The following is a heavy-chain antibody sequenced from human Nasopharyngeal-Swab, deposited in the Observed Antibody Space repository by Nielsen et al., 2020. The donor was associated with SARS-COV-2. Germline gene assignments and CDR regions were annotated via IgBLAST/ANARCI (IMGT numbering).Heavy chain of an antibody. CDR2: ISSSSSTI. J-gene: IGHJ5*02. CDR1: GFTFSSYS. V-gene: IGHV3-48*04. CDR3: ARSPSARKSTIFGVHDTYWFDP. D-gene: IGHD3-3*01. Sequence: GESLKISCAASGFTFSSYSMNWVRKAQGMGLEWVSYISSSSSTIYYTDSVKGRFTVSMDNAKNSLYLQMSILRAEDTAVYYCARSPSARKSTIFGVHDTYWFDPWGQGTLVTVSS.